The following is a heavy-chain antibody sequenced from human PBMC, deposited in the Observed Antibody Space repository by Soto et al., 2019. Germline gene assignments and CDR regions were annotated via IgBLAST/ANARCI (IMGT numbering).Heavy chain of an antibody. Sequence: GGSLRLSCAASGFTFISYGMHWVRQAPGKGLEWVAVIWYDGSNKYYADSVKGRFTISRDNSKNTLYLQMNSLRAEDTAVYYCARDPLGYCSSTSCPPGDYYYGMDVWGQGTTVTVSS. CDR1: GFTFISYG. V-gene: IGHV3-33*01. CDR2: IWYDGSNK. J-gene: IGHJ6*02. CDR3: ARDPLGYCSSTSCPPGDYYYGMDV. D-gene: IGHD2-2*01.